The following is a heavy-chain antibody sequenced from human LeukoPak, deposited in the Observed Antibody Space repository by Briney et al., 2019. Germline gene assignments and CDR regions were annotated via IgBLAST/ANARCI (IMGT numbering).Heavy chain of an antibody. J-gene: IGHJ4*02. CDR1: GGSISSYY. V-gene: IGHV4-59*01. CDR3: AREPLETGYDSSGITDY. Sequence: PSETLSLTCTVSGGSISSYYWSWIRQPPGKGLEWIGYIYYSGSTNYNPSLKSRVTISVDTSKNQFSLKLSSVTAEDTAVYYCAREPLETGYDSSGITDYWGQGTLVTVSS. D-gene: IGHD3-22*01. CDR2: IYYSGST.